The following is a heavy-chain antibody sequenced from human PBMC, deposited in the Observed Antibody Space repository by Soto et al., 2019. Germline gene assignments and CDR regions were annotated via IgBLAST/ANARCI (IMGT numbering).Heavy chain of an antibody. CDR2: IYSGGST. CDR3: ARHGYNYGGGYFDY. J-gene: IGHJ4*02. V-gene: IGHV3-66*04. D-gene: IGHD5-18*01. CDR1: GVTVSSNY. Sequence: EVPLVESGGGLVQPGGSLRLSCAASGVTVSSNYMSWVRQAPGKGLEWVSVIYSGGSTYYADSVKGRFTISRDNSKNTLYIQMNSLRAEDTAVYYCARHGYNYGGGYFDYWGQGTLVTVSS.